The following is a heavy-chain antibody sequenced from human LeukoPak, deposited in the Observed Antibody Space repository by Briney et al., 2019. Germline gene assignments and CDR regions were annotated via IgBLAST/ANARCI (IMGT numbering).Heavy chain of an antibody. Sequence: GGSLRLSCAASGFTFTTYGIHWVRQAPGKGLEWVAFIRDDEINKYYADSVKGRFTISRDNAMNSLYLQMNSLRAEDTAVYYCAELGITMIGGVWGKGTTVTISS. CDR1: GFTFTTYG. J-gene: IGHJ6*04. D-gene: IGHD3-10*02. CDR3: AELGITMIGGV. CDR2: IRDDEINK. V-gene: IGHV3-30*02.